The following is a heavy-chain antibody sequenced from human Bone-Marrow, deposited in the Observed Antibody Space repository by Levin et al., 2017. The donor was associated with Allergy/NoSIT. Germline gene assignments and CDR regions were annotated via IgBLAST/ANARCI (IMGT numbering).Heavy chain of an antibody. V-gene: IGHV1-69*13. Sequence: PGASVKVSCKASGGVFNEEAFSWVRQAPGQRLEWMAGLIPMFATPIYAQKFQGRVVITADESTSTVYMQLSGLTSEDTAVYYCAILPATAIRFLDFWGQGTLVTVSS. CDR2: LIPMFATP. CDR1: GGVFNEEA. D-gene: IGHD2-21*02. J-gene: IGHJ4*02. CDR3: AILPATAIRFLDF.